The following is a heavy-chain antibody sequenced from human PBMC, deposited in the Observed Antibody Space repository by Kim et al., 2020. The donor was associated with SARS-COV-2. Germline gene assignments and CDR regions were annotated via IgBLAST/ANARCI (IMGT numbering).Heavy chain of an antibody. J-gene: IGHJ4*02. CDR1: GLTFSDHY. CDR3: ARDLGSAVSRRRTFDY. V-gene: IGHV3-11*01. D-gene: IGHD3-10*01. CDR2: ISKSADAT. Sequence: GGSLRLSCAASGLTFSDHYMAWIRQAPGRGLEWVSYISKSADATYYADSVKGRFIISRDNAKNSVSLEMKSLTDEDTAVYYCARDLGSAVSRRRTFDYGRQGLLVTVS.